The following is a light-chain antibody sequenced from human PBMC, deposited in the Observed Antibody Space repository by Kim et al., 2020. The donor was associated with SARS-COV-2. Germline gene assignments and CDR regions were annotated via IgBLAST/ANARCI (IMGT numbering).Light chain of an antibody. J-gene: IGLJ3*02. CDR3: QSSDSSLSGV. Sequence: QGVTIPGAVSSSNIGAGYDAHWYQQWPGTAPRLLIYANNNRPSGVPDRFAGSKSGASASLAITGLQAEDEAVYYCQSSDSSLSGVFGGGTQLTVL. V-gene: IGLV1-40*03. CDR1: SSNIGAGYD. CDR2: ANN.